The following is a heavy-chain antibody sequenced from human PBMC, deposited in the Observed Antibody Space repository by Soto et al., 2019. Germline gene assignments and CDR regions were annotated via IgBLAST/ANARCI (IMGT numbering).Heavy chain of an antibody. Sequence: SETLSLTCTVSGGSISSYYWSWIRQPPGKGLEWIGYIYYSGSTNYNPSLKSRVTISVDTSKNQFSLKLSSVTAADTAVYYCARQLMDSMVRRVMFAIDPRGQATLVTVST. V-gene: IGHV4-59*08. CDR3: ARQLMDSMVRRVMFAIDP. CDR2: IYYSGST. J-gene: IGHJ5*02. D-gene: IGHD3-10*01. CDR1: GGSISSYY.